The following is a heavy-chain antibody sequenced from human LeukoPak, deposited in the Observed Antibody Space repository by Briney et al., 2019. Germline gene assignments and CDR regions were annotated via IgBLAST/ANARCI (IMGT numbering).Heavy chain of an antibody. D-gene: IGHD6-19*01. Sequence: SETLSLTCTVSGGSISSSSYYWGWIRQPPGKGLEWIGSIYYSGSTYYNPSLKSRVTISVDTSKNQFSLKLSSVTAADTAVYYCARASRQWLVLRWGQGTLVTVSS. CDR2: IYYSGST. CDR3: ARASRQWLVLR. CDR1: GGSISSSSYY. V-gene: IGHV4-39*01. J-gene: IGHJ4*02.